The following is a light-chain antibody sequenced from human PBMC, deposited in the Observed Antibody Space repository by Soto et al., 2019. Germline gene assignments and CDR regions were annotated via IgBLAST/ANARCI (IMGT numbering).Light chain of an antibody. Sequence: DIQMTPSPYSLSASVGDRVTITCRASQRISHYLNWYQQKPGKAPRLLIHAASSLQSGVPSRFSGSRAGTDFTLTISRLQTEDFAIYYCQQSYHAPRTFGPGTKGEL. J-gene: IGKJ1*01. CDR2: AAS. CDR1: QRISHY. V-gene: IGKV1-39*01. CDR3: QQSYHAPRT.